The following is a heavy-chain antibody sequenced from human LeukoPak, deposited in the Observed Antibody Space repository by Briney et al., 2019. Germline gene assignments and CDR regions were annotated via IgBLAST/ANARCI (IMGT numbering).Heavy chain of an antibody. Sequence: GESLKISCKGSGYSFTSYWIGWVRQMPGKGLEWMGIIYPGNSDTRYSPSFQGQVTISADKSISTAYLQWSSLKASDTAMYYCASSGPSGIAAAGFDYWGQGTLVTVSS. V-gene: IGHV5-51*01. CDR2: IYPGNSDT. CDR1: GYSFTSYW. CDR3: ASSGPSGIAAAGFDY. D-gene: IGHD6-13*01. J-gene: IGHJ4*02.